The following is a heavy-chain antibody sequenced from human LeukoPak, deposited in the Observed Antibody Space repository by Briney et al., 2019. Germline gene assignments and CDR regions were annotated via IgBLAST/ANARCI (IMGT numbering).Heavy chain of an antibody. J-gene: IGHJ1*01. CDR1: GFTFSSYW. CDR3: YGANAEH. Sequence: GGSLRLSCAASGFTFSSYWMHWVRQVPGKGLVWVSGLNTDGRSTSYADSVKGRFTISRDNAKNTLYLQMNSLRAEDTAVYYCYGANAEHWGQGTLVTVSS. CDR2: LNTDGRST. V-gene: IGHV3-74*01. D-gene: IGHD4-23*01.